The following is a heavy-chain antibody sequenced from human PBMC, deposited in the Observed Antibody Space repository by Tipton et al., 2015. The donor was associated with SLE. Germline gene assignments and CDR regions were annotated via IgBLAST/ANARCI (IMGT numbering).Heavy chain of an antibody. V-gene: IGHV4-34*01. CDR1: GGSFSGYY. CDR2: IYYSGST. J-gene: IGHJ5*02. CDR3: ARDCTNGVWQSWFDP. Sequence: TLSLTCAVYGGSFSGYYWSWIRQHPGKGLEWIGYIYYSGSTYYNPSLKSRVTISVDTSKNQFSLKLSSVTAADTAVYYCARDCTNGVWQSWFDPWGQGTLVTVSS. D-gene: IGHD2-8*01.